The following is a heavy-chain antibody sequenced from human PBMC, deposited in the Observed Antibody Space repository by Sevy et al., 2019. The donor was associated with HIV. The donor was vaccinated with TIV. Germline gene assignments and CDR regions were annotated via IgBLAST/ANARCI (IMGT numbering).Heavy chain of an antibody. CDR3: AREGCNKPHDY. V-gene: IGHV3-23*01. D-gene: IGHD2-8*01. Sequence: GGSLRLSCAASGFTFSKYSMSWVRQPPGKGLEWVSTLSFGCGEINYADSVKGRFTISRDNSKSSVYLQMNNLRPEDTAVYHCAREGCNKPHDYWGQGTLVTVSS. J-gene: IGHJ4*02. CDR2: LSFGCGEI. CDR1: GFTFSKYS.